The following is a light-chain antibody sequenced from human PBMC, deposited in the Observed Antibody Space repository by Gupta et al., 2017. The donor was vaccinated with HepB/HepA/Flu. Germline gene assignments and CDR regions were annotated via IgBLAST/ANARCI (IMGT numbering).Light chain of an antibody. V-gene: IGKV1-39*01. J-gene: IGKJ1*01. CDR1: QSIARY. Sequence: DIQLTQSPSSLSASVGDRVTITSRASQSIARYLNWYEKRPGKAPKLVISSASSLQSGVPARFSGSGSGTDFSLTISSLRSEDLTVYYCQQGYYIPRTFGQGTKVEI. CDR3: QQGYYIPRT. CDR2: SAS.